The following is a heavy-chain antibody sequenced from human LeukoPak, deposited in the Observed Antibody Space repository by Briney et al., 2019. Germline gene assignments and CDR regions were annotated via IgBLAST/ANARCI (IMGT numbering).Heavy chain of an antibody. CDR1: GGSFTDYY. D-gene: IGHD1-1*01. CDR2: INDSGST. CDR3: ARAGRGTSSRALDY. V-gene: IGHV4-34*01. Sequence: SETLSLTCVISGGSFTDYYWSWIRPPPGRGLEGIGDINDSGSTNSSPSLRSRVVFPLDTSKSQLSLKLSPVTATDTATYFCARAGRGTSSRALDYWGQGTLVTVSS. J-gene: IGHJ4*02.